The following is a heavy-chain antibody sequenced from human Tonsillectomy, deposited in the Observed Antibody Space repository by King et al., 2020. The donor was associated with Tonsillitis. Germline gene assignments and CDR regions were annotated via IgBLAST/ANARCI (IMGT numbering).Heavy chain of an antibody. V-gene: IGHV3-21*06. CDR3: AGDEAAMVRGVVIPYGLDV. CDR1: GFSINTYS. D-gene: IGHD3-10*01. J-gene: IGHJ6*02. Sequence: VQLVESGGGLVKPGGSLRLSCAASGFSINTYSLNWVRQAPGKGLEWVSAISSTSTYIYYADSVEGRFTISRDNTRNLLFLEMNSLRAEDTAVYYCAGDEAAMVRGVVIPYGLDVRGQVTAVTVSS. CDR2: ISSTSTYI.